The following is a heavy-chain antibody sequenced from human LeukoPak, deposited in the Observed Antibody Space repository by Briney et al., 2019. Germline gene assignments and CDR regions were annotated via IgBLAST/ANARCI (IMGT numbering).Heavy chain of an antibody. CDR2: INPNRGGT. V-gene: IGHV1-2*02. CDR3: ARATEGGYHY. Sequence: ASVKVSCKASGYTFTGYYIYWVRQAPGQGLEYMGWINPNRGGTNSTQKFQGRVTMTRDTSISIAYMELSRMRSDDTAVYYCARATEGGYHYWGQGTLVTVSS. D-gene: IGHD3-22*01. CDR1: GYTFTGYY. J-gene: IGHJ4*02.